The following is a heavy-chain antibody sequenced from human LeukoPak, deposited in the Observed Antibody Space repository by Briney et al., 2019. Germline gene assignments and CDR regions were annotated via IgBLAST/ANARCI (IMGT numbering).Heavy chain of an antibody. CDR3: ARGGGSWYADY. Sequence: SESLSLTCSVSGGSISSYYWSWIRQPPEKGLEWIGYIHYSGSTSYNPSLKSRVTMSVDTSKNQFSLKVSSVTAADTAVYYCARGGGSWYADYWGQGILVTVSS. V-gene: IGHV4-59*01. CDR2: IHYSGST. J-gene: IGHJ4*02. CDR1: GGSISSYY. D-gene: IGHD6-13*01.